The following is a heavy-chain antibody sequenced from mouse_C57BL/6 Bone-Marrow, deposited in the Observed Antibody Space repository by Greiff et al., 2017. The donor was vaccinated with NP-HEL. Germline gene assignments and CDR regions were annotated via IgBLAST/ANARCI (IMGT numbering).Heavy chain of an antibody. V-gene: IGHV1-26*01. CDR3: ADLDGSGYAMDY. CDR1: GYTFTDYY. D-gene: IGHD3-2*02. CDR2: INPNNGGT. J-gene: IGHJ4*01. Sequence: VQLQQSGPELVKPGASVKISCKASGYTFTDYYMNWVKQSHGKSLEWIGDINPNNGGTSYNQKFKGKATLTVDKSSSTAYMELRSLTSEDSAVYYCADLDGSGYAMDYWGQGTSVTVSS.